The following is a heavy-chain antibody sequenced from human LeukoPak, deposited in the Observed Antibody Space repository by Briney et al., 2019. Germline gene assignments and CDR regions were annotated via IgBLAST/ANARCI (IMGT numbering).Heavy chain of an antibody. CDR2: IYPGDSDT. Sequence: GESLKISCKGSGYSFTSYWIGWVRQMPGKGLEWMGIIYPGDSDTRYSPSFQGQVTISADKSISTAYLQWSSLKASDTAMYYCARTLCGGDCPDAFDIWGQGTMVTVSS. CDR3: ARTLCGGDCPDAFDI. CDR1: GYSFTSYW. J-gene: IGHJ3*02. D-gene: IGHD2-21*01. V-gene: IGHV5-51*01.